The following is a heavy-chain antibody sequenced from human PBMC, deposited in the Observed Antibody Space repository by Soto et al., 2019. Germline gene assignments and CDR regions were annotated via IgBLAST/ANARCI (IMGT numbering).Heavy chain of an antibody. CDR1: GYTFTNTV. CDR2: VNAGNDNT. Sequence: ASVKVSCKTSGYTFTNTVIHWVRQAPGQRLEWIGWVNAGNDNTKWSREFQGRLTLTKDTSATTAYMELSSLTPEDTAIYFCAREVPYGYSRFDYWGQGTLVTVPS. V-gene: IGHV1-3*01. D-gene: IGHD5-18*01. CDR3: AREVPYGYSRFDY. J-gene: IGHJ4*02.